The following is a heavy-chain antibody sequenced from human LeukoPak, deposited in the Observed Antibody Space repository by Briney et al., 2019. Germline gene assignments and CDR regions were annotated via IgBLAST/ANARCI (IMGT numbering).Heavy chain of an antibody. Sequence: ASVKVSCKASGYTFTSYGISWVRQAPGQGLEWMGWISAYSGNTNYAQKLQGRVTMTTDTSTSTAYMELRSLRSDDTAVYYCARGPVGTSSSWYVNYYGMDVWGKGTTVTVSS. J-gene: IGHJ6*04. CDR2: ISAYSGNT. V-gene: IGHV1-18*04. D-gene: IGHD6-13*01. CDR3: ARGPVGTSSSWYVNYYGMDV. CDR1: GYTFTSYG.